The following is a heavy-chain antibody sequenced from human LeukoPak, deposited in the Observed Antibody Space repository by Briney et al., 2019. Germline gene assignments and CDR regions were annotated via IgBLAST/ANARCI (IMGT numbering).Heavy chain of an antibody. Sequence: SETLSLTCTVSGGSISSYCWSWIRQPPGKGLEWIGYIYYSGSTNYNPPLKSRVTISVDTSKNQFSPKLSSVTAADTAVYYCARLATSSSGDWGQGTLVTVSS. CDR3: ARLATSSSGD. J-gene: IGHJ4*02. CDR1: GGSISSYC. D-gene: IGHD6-6*01. CDR2: IYYSGST. V-gene: IGHV4-59*12.